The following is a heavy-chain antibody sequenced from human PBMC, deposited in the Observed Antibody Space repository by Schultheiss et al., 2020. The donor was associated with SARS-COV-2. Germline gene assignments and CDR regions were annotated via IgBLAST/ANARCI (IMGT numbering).Heavy chain of an antibody. D-gene: IGHD2-15*01. J-gene: IGHJ6*03. CDR3: AGVLRSGGRYYYYMDV. V-gene: IGHV4-59*01. CDR2: IYYSGST. Sequence: SQTLSLTCAVYGGSFSGYCWSWIRQPPGKGLEWIGYIYYSGSTNYNPSLKSRVTISVDTSKNQFSLKLSSVTAADTAVYYCAGVLRSGGRYYYYMDVWGKGTTVTVSS. CDR1: GGSFSGYC.